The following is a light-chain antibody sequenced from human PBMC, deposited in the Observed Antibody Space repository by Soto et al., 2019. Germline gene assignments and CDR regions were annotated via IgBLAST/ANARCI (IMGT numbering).Light chain of an antibody. CDR1: SSDVGGHKY. CDR2: DVS. J-gene: IGLJ2*01. Sequence: QSALTQPASVSGSPGQSITISCTVASSDVGGHKYVSWYQQHPGKAPKLIIYDVSSQTSGVSSRLSGSKSGNTASLTISGLQAEDEAYYFCSSYTGNGTPLFGGGTKLTVL. CDR3: SSYTGNGTPL. V-gene: IGLV2-14*01.